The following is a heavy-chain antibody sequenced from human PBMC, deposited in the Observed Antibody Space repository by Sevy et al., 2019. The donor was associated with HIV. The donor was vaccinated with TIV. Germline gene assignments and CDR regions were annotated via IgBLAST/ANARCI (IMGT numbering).Heavy chain of an antibody. CDR2: ISSSGTSI. Sequence: GGSLRLSCATSGFTFSSYTMNWVRQAPGKGLEWISYISSSGTSIYYADSVKGRFTISRDNAKDSLYLQMNSLRDEDTAVYYCARDRVAGGAFDIWGQGTMVTVSS. V-gene: IGHV3-48*02. J-gene: IGHJ3*02. CDR3: ARDRVAGGAFDI. D-gene: IGHD1-26*01. CDR1: GFTFSSYT.